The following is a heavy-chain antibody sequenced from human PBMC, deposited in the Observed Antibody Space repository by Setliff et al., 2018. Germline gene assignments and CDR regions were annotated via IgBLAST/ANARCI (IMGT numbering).Heavy chain of an antibody. J-gene: IGHJ3*02. CDR3: ARDASASDGRNAFDI. D-gene: IGHD1-26*01. V-gene: IGHV4-39*07. Sequence: SETLSLTCTVPGGSISDNDYFWGWVRQPPGKGLEWIGNIYFGGNTYFNPSFKSRVTMSIDTSNSQFSLKLSSVTAADTAIYYCARDASASDGRNAFDIWGQGTMVTVSS. CDR2: IYFGGNT. CDR1: GGSISDNDYF.